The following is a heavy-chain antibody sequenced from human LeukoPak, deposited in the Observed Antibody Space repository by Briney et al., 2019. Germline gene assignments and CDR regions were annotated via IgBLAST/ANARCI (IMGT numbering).Heavy chain of an antibody. J-gene: IGHJ3*02. CDR3: ARDPNGDYIGTFDM. D-gene: IGHD4-17*01. V-gene: IGHV3-21*04. Sequence: PGGSLRLSCAASGFTFSSYSMNWVRQAPGKGLEWVSSISSSSSYIYYADSVQGRFAISRDNSKNTLYLQMNSLRVEDTAMYFCARDPNGDYIGTFDMWGRGTMVSVSS. CDR2: ISSSSSYI. CDR1: GFTFSSYS.